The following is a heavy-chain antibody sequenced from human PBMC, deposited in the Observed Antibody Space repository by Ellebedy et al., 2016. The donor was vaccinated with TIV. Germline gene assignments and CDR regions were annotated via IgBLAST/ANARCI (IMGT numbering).Heavy chain of an antibody. D-gene: IGHD4-17*01. J-gene: IGHJ6*02. CDR2: ISGSGGST. CDR1: GFTFSSYV. V-gene: IGHV3-23*01. CDR3: ARDFLRDYGYYYYGMDV. Sequence: GESLKISCAVSGFTFSSYVMNWVRQAPGKGLEWVSGISGSGGSTYYADSVKGRFTISRDNSKNTLYLQMNSLRGEDTAVYYCARDFLRDYGYYYYGMDVWGQGTTVTVSS.